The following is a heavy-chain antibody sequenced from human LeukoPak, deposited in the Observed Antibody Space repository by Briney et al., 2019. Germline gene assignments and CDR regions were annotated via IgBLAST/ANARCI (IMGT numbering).Heavy chain of an antibody. V-gene: IGHV1-2*02. J-gene: IGHJ4*02. CDR2: INPNSGVT. Sequence: GASVKVSCKTSGYTFTDYYIHWVRQAPGQGFEWMGWINPNSGVTDYAQKFQGRVTMTRDTSISTAYMELRGLRSDDTALYYCARDSTPLDYWGQGTLVTVSS. CDR1: GYTFTDYY. CDR3: ARDSTPLDY.